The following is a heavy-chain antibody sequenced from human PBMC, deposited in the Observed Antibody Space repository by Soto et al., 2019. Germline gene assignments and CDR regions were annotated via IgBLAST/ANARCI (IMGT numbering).Heavy chain of an antibody. Sequence: QVQLVESGGGVGQPGRSLRLSCAASGFTFSSYGMHWVRQAPGKGLEWVAVISYDGSNKYYADSVKGRFTISRDNSKNTLYLQMNSLRAEDTAVYYCAKEPPIVGATYFDYWGQGTLVTVSS. J-gene: IGHJ4*02. D-gene: IGHD1-26*01. CDR2: ISYDGSNK. CDR3: AKEPPIVGATYFDY. V-gene: IGHV3-30*18. CDR1: GFTFSSYG.